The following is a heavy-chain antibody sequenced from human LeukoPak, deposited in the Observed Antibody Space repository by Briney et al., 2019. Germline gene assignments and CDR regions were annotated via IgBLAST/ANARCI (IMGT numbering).Heavy chain of an antibody. V-gene: IGHV3-7*03. CDR2: INEDGSET. Sequence: GGSLRLSCAASGFIFGRYSLTWVRQAPGKGLEWVANINEDGSETYYVDSVKGRFTLSRDNAQSSLCLQMSSLRTEDTDVYYYGKGPMRCTGCEVFDILGQGTMVTVSS. CDR1: GFIFGRYS. J-gene: IGHJ3*02. CDR3: GKGPMRCTGCEVFDI. D-gene: IGHD1-14*01.